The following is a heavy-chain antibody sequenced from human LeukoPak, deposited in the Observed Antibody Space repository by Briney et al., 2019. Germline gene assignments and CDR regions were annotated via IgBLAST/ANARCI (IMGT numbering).Heavy chain of an antibody. J-gene: IGHJ4*02. D-gene: IGHD3-10*01. Sequence: ASVKVSCKASGYTFTSYAMHWVRQAPGQRLEWMGWSNAGNGNTKYSQEFQGRVTMTTDTSTSTAYMELRSLRSDDTAAYYCARALLWFGEPSHIDYWGQGTLVTASS. CDR2: SNAGNGNT. CDR3: ARALLWFGEPSHIDY. V-gene: IGHV1-3*02. CDR1: GYTFTSYA.